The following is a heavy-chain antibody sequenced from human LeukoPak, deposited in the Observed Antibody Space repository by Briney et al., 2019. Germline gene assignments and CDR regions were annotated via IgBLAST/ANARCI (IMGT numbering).Heavy chain of an antibody. V-gene: IGHV3-11*01. CDR1: GFTFSDYY. CDR2: ISNSGNTI. D-gene: IGHD6-13*01. CDR3: ARAIFTWYVLY. Sequence: GGSLRLSCAASGFTFSDYYMSWIRQAPGKGLEWVSYISNSGNTIYYADSVKGRFTLSRDNAKNSLYLQMNSLRAEDTAVYYCARAIFTWYVLYWGQGTLVTVSS. J-gene: IGHJ4*02.